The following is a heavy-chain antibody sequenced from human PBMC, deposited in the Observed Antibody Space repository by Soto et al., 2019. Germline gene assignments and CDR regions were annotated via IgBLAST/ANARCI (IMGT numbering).Heavy chain of an antibody. CDR3: ARPERYCSGGSCFGY. V-gene: IGHV1-46*01. J-gene: IGHJ4*02. D-gene: IGHD2-15*01. CDR2: INPSGGST. Sequence: ASVKVSCKASGYTFTSYYMHWVRQAPGQGLEWMGIINPSGGSTSYAQKFQGRVTMTRDTSKNTLYLQMNSLRAEDTAVYYCARPERYCSGGSCFGYWGQGTLVTVSS. CDR1: GYTFTSYY.